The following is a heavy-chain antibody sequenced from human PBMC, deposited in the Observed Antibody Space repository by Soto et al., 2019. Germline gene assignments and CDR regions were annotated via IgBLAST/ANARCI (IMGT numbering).Heavy chain of an antibody. D-gene: IGHD1-1*01. J-gene: IGHJ6*03. Sequence: GGSLRLSCAASGFTFSSYGMHWVRQAPGKGLEWVAVISYDGSNKYYADSVKGRFTISRDNSKNTLYLQMNSLRAEDTAVYYCAKDRQKYNYYYYYMDVWGKGTTVTVSS. CDR2: ISYDGSNK. V-gene: IGHV3-30*18. CDR3: AKDRQKYNYYYYYMDV. CDR1: GFTFSSYG.